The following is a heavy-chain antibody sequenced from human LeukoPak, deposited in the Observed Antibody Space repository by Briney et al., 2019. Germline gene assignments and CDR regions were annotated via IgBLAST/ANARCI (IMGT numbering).Heavy chain of an antibody. CDR3: ARAQRLAAAGTGAFDI. D-gene: IGHD6-13*01. V-gene: IGHV4-30-4*08. J-gene: IGHJ3*02. Sequence: SGTLSLTCTVSGGSISSGDYYWSWIRQPPGKGLEWIGYIYYSGSTYYNPSLKSRVTISVDTSKNQFSLKLSSVTAADTAVYYCARAQRLAAAGTGAFDIWGQGTMVTVSS. CDR2: IYYSGST. CDR1: GGSISSGDYY.